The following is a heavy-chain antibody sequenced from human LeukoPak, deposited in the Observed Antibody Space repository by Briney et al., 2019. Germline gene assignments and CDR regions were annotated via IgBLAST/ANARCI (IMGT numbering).Heavy chain of an antibody. Sequence: PSETLSLTCAVSGGSISSSNWWSWVRQPPGKGLEWIGEIYHSGSTNYDPSLKSRVTISVDTSKNQFSLKLSSVTAADTAVYYCARVRGSGNGFDYWGQGTLVTVSS. D-gene: IGHD3-10*01. J-gene: IGHJ4*02. CDR2: IYHSGST. CDR1: GGSISSSNW. CDR3: ARVRGSGNGFDY. V-gene: IGHV4-4*02.